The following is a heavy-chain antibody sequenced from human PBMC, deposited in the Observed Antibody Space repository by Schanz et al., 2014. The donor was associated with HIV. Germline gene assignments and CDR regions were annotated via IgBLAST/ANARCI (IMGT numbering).Heavy chain of an antibody. J-gene: IGHJ4*02. D-gene: IGHD3-10*01. CDR3: ARWRSGAPSN. CDR2: SKNKANGYIT. V-gene: IGHV3-72*01. CDR1: GFTFSDHY. Sequence: MQLVESGGGVVRPGRSLKLSCAASGFTFSDHYMDWVRQAPGKGLEWVGRSKNKANGYITEYTASVKGRFTISRDDSRNSLYLQMNSLKTEDTAVYFCARWRSGAPSNWGQGTLVTVSP.